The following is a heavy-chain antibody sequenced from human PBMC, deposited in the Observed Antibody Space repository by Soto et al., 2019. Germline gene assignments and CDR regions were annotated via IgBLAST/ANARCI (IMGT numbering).Heavy chain of an antibody. CDR2: MYFSGST. CDR3: ARSMQWLIQSLDH. D-gene: IGHD6-19*01. CDR1: GASISSSTHY. Sequence: SETLSLTCTVSGASISSSTHYWGWIRQPPGKGLEWIGSMYFSGSTYYNPSLKSRVTISVDTSNNQVSLKLSSVTAADTSVYFCARSMQWLIQSLDHWGQGTLVTVSS. V-gene: IGHV4-39*01. J-gene: IGHJ4*02.